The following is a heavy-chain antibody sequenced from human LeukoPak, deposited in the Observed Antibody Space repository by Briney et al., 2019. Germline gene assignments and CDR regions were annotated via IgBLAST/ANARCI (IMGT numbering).Heavy chain of an antibody. CDR3: ARSITMVRGVIPLDY. D-gene: IGHD3-10*01. Sequence: SVRVSCKASGGTFSSYGISWVRQAPGQGLEWMGGIIHNSGDKNYAEKVQGRVTITRDTSMSTAYMEMSRLRTEDTAGYYGARSITMVRGVIPLDYWGQGTLVTVSS. V-gene: IGHV1-2*02. CDR1: GGTFSSYG. J-gene: IGHJ4*02. CDR2: IIHNSGDK.